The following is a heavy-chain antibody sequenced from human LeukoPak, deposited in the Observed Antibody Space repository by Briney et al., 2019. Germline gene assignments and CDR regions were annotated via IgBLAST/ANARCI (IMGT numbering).Heavy chain of an antibody. CDR2: IYYSGST. J-gene: IGHJ4*02. Sequence: SETLSLTCTVSGDSISSGGYYWSWIRQHPGKGLEWIGYIYYSGSTYYNPSLKSRVTISVDTSKNQFSLKLSSVTAADTAVYYCARGNRNRGVLFDYWGQGTLVTVSS. D-gene: IGHD1-14*01. CDR3: ARGNRNRGVLFDY. V-gene: IGHV4-31*03. CDR1: GDSISSGGYY.